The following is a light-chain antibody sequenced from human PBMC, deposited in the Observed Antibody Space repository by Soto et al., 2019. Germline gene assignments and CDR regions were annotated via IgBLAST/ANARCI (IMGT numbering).Light chain of an antibody. Sequence: QTVVTQAPSLTVSPGGTVTLTRGSSTGAVTSGNYPYWFQKKPDQAPRTLIYDTTNKQSWTPARFSGSLLGGKAALTLAGAQTDDEADYYCLLSYRGTNWVFGGGTKLTVL. CDR1: TGAVTSGNY. V-gene: IGLV7-46*01. CDR2: DTT. CDR3: LLSYRGTNWV. J-gene: IGLJ3*02.